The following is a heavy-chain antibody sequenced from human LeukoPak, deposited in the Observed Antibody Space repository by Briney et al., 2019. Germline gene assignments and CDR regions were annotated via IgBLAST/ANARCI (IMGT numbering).Heavy chain of an antibody. V-gene: IGHV3-7*01. CDR3: ARVPDSWSGYCFDY. J-gene: IGHJ4*02. D-gene: IGHD3-3*01. CDR2: IKQDGSEK. CDR1: GFTFSSYW. Sequence: GGSLRLSCAASGFTFSSYWMSWVRQAPGKGLEWVANIKQDGSEKYYVDSVKGRFTISRDNAKNSLYLQMNSLRAEDTAVYYCARVPDSWSGYCFDYWGQGTLVTVSS.